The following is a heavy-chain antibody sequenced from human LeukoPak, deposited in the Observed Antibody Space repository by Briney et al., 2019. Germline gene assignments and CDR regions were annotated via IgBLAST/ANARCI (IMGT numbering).Heavy chain of an antibody. V-gene: IGHV4-39*07. CDR3: ARGRIDRRYFDWLFGPRNNWFDP. Sequence: SETLSLTCTVSGGSISSSSYYWGWIRQPPGKGLEWIGSIYYSGSTYYNPSLKSRVTISVDTSKNQFSLKLSSVTAADTAVYYCARGRIDRRYFDWLFGPRNNWFDPWGQGTLVTVSS. D-gene: IGHD3-9*01. J-gene: IGHJ5*02. CDR1: GGSISSSSYY. CDR2: IYYSGST.